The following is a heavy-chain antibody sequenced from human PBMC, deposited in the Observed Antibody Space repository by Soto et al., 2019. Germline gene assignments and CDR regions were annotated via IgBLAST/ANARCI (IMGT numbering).Heavy chain of an antibody. Sequence: ASVKVSCKASGGTFSSYAISWVRQAPGQGLEWMGGIIPIFGTANYAQKFQGRVTITADESTSTAYMELSSLRSEDTAVYYCARAQVYYYDSSGYYPAYWGQGTLVTVSS. CDR3: ARAQVYYYDSSGYYPAY. CDR2: IIPIFGTA. CDR1: GGTFSSYA. V-gene: IGHV1-69*13. J-gene: IGHJ4*02. D-gene: IGHD3-22*01.